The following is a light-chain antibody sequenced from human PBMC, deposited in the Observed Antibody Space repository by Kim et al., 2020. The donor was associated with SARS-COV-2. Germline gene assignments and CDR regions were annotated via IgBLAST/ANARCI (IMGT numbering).Light chain of an antibody. CDR1: QSVSSY. J-gene: IGKJ4*01. V-gene: IGKV3-11*01. Sequence: EIVLTQSPATLSLSPGERATLSCRASQSVSSYLAWYQQKPGQAPRLLIYDASNRATGIPARFSGSGSGTDFTLSISSLDPEDFAIYYCEKRSNWPLTFGGGNKVDIK. CDR2: DAS. CDR3: EKRSNWPLT.